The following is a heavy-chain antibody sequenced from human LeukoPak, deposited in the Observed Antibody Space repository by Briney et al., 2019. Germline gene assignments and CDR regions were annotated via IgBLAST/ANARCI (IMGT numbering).Heavy chain of an antibody. J-gene: IGHJ5*02. V-gene: IGHV4-30-4*01. CDR1: GGSISSGDYY. D-gene: IGHD3-22*01. CDR2: TYYSGST. Sequence: SETLSLTCTVSGGSISSGDYYWSWIRQPPGKGLEWIGYTYYSGSTYYNPSLKSRVTMSADTSKNQLSLKLSSVTAADTAVYYCARPYYYDSRIDPWGQGILVTVSS. CDR3: ARPYYYDSRIDP.